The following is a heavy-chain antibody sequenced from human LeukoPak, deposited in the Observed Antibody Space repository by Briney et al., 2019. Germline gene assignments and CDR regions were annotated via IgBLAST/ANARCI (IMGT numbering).Heavy chain of an antibody. Sequence: PSETLSLTCAVYGGSFSGYYWSWIRQPPGKGLEWIGEINHSGSTNYNPSLKSRVTISVDTSKNQSSLKLSSVTAADTAVYYCARESIVLLWFGEPPDAFDIWGQGTMVTVSS. CDR3: ARESIVLLWFGEPPDAFDI. D-gene: IGHD3-10*01. J-gene: IGHJ3*02. CDR1: GGSFSGYY. V-gene: IGHV4-34*01. CDR2: INHSGST.